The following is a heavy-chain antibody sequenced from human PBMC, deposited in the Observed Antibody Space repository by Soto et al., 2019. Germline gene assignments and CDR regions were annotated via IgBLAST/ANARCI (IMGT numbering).Heavy chain of an antibody. CDR3: ASIITGYSSGWYFY. D-gene: IGHD6-19*01. V-gene: IGHV1-18*01. CDR1: GYTFTSYG. Sequence: QVQLVQSRAEVKKPGASVKVSCKASGYTFTSYGISWVRQAPGQGLEWMGWISAYNGNTNYAQKLQGRVTMTTDTSTSTAYMELRSLRSDDTAVYYCASIITGYSSGWYFYWGQGTLVTVSS. CDR2: ISAYNGNT. J-gene: IGHJ4*02.